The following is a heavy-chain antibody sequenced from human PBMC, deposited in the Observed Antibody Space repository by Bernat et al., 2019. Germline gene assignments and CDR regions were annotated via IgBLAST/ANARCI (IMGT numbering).Heavy chain of an antibody. J-gene: IGHJ4*02. D-gene: IGHD2-15*01. Sequence: EVQLVESGGGLVKPGGSLRLSCAASGFTFSNAWMNWVRQAPGKGLEWVGRIKSKTDGGTTDYAAPVKGRFTISRDDSKNTLYLQMNSLKTEDTAVYYCTTEGRYCSGGSCLGGNDYWGQGTLVTVSS. CDR3: TTEGRYCSGGSCLGGNDY. CDR1: GFTFSNAW. CDR2: IKSKTDGGTT. V-gene: IGHV3-15*07.